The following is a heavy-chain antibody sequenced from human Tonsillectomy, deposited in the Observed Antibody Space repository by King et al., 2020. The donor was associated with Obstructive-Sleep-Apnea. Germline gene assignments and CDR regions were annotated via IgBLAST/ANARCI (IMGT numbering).Heavy chain of an antibody. CDR2: IYSSGST. V-gene: IGHV4-59*08. CDR3: ARQIRGYYLDN. J-gene: IGHJ4*02. Sequence: VQLQESGPGLVKSSETLSLNCTVSGGSISSYYWGWIRQPPGKGLEWIGYIYSSGSTNYNPSLKSRITISLDTSKNQFSLNLSSVTAADTAVYYCARQIRGYYLDNWGQGTLVTVSS. D-gene: IGHD3-22*01. CDR1: GGSISSYY.